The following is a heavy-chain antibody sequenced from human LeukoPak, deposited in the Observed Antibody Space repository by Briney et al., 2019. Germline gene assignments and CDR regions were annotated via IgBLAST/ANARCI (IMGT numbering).Heavy chain of an antibody. CDR1: GFTLSSYW. CDR2: MSSDGSTI. Sequence: GGSLRLSCAASGFTLSSYWMHWVRQTPGKGLVWVSRMSSDGSTINYADSVKGRFTISRDNAKNTLFLQMNSLRPEDTALYYCAREITIFGVVIQRYDAFDIWGQGTMVTVSS. V-gene: IGHV3-74*01. D-gene: IGHD3-3*01. CDR3: AREITIFGVVIQRYDAFDI. J-gene: IGHJ3*02.